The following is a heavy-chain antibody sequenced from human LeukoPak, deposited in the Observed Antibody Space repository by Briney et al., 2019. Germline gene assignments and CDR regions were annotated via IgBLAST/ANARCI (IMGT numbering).Heavy chain of an antibody. Sequence: ASVKVSCKASGYTFTSYYMHWVRQAPGQGLEWMGIINPSGGSTSYAQKFQGRVTMTTDTSTSTAYMELRSLRSDDTAVYYCARVPGIAVAGFTYYFDYWGQGTLVTVSS. CDR1: GYTFTSYY. J-gene: IGHJ4*02. D-gene: IGHD6-19*01. V-gene: IGHV1-46*01. CDR3: ARVPGIAVAGFTYYFDY. CDR2: INPSGGST.